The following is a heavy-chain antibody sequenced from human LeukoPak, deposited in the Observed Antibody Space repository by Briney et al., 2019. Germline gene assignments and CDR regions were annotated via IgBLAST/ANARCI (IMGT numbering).Heavy chain of an antibody. CDR3: ANDWIQFNRIFDCFDS. Sequence: GGSLRLSCATSGFPFETNAMSWVRQAPGKGLEWVATIGNTETFYADSVTGRFTISRDNSKNTVNLQMNRLRVEDTAIYYCANDWIQFNRIFDCFDSWGQGTLVTVSS. D-gene: IGHD3-3*01. CDR2: IGNTET. CDR1: GFPFETNA. J-gene: IGHJ4*02. V-gene: IGHV3-23*01.